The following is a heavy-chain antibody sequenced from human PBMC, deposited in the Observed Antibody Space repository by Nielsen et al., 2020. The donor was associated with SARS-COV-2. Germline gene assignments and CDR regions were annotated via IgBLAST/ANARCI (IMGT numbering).Heavy chain of an antibody. CDR2: IYNRGNT. J-gene: IGHJ6*02. D-gene: IGHD4-17*01. CDR3: ARSFGDYEGGTYYYYYGMDV. CDR1: GGSISSYY. Sequence: SETLSLTCTVSGGSISSYYWSWIRQPPGKGLEWIGYIYNRGNTNYNPSLKSRVTISVDTSKNQFSLRLSSVTAADTAVYYCARSFGDYEGGTYYYYYGMDVWGQGTTVTVSS. V-gene: IGHV4-59*01.